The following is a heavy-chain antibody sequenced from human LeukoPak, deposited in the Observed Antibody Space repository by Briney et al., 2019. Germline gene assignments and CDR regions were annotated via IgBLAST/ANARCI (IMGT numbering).Heavy chain of an antibody. Sequence: PSETLSLTCIVSGGSISSSNYYWGWIRQSPGKGLEWIGSIYSRGSTYYNPSLKSRVIVSSDMSKYQFSLMLNSVTAADTAVYYCAKDRPMVRGVIITQGFDPWGQGTLVTVSS. J-gene: IGHJ5*02. CDR1: GGSISSSNYY. CDR2: IYSRGST. V-gene: IGHV4-39*07. CDR3: AKDRPMVRGVIITQGFDP. D-gene: IGHD3-10*01.